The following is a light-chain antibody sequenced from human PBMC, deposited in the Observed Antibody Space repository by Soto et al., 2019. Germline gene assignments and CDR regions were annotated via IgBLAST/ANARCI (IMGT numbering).Light chain of an antibody. J-gene: IGLJ2*01. CDR2: DVS. CDR3: CAYAGSYTCDVV. CDR1: SSDVGGYNY. V-gene: IGLV2-11*01. Sequence: QSALTQPRSVSGSPGQSVTISCTGTSSDVGGYNYVSWYQQHPGKAPKLIIYDVSERPSGVPDRFSGSKSGNTASLTISGLQAEDEAEYYCCAYAGSYTCDVVFGGGTQLTVL.